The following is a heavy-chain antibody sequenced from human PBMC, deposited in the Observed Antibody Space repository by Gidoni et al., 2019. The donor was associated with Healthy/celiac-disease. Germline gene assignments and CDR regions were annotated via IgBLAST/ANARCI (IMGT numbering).Heavy chain of an antibody. D-gene: IGHD4-4*01. CDR1: GFTFSSYE. V-gene: IGHV3-48*03. J-gene: IGHJ2*01. Sequence: EVQLVESGGGLVQPGGSLRLSCAASGFTFSSYEMNWVRQAPGKGLEWVSYISSSGSTIYYADSVKGRFTISRDNAKNSLYLQMNSLRAEDTAVYYCARVLTGNYYWYFDLWGRGTLVTVSS. CDR3: ARVLTGNYYWYFDL. CDR2: ISSSGSTI.